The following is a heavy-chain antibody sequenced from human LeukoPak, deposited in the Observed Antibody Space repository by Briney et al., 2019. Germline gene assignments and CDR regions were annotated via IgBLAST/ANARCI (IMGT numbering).Heavy chain of an antibody. D-gene: IGHD3-10*01. J-gene: IGHJ5*02. CDR2: IYYSGST. Sequence: SETLSLTCTVSGGSISSYYWSWIRQPPGKGLEWIGYIYYSGSTNYNPSLKSRVTISVDRSKNQFSLKLSSVTAADTAVYYCARGNGSGMEHWFDPWGQGTLVTVSS. CDR1: GGSISSYY. CDR3: ARGNGSGMEHWFDP. V-gene: IGHV4-59*12.